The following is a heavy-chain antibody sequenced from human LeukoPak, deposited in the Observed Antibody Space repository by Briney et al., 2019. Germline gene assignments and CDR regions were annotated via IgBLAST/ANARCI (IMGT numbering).Heavy chain of an antibody. CDR3: ATTSRSSSWDY. J-gene: IGHJ4*02. V-gene: IGHV3-7*01. CDR1: GFSFSNYW. D-gene: IGHD2-2*01. Sequence: PGGSLTLSCAGSGFSFSNYWMSWARQAPGKWLEWVANVKPDGSETKYVDSMKGRFTVSRDNSENSLYLRMSSLRAEDTAVYYCATTSRSSSWDYWGQGTLVTVSS. CDR2: VKPDGSET.